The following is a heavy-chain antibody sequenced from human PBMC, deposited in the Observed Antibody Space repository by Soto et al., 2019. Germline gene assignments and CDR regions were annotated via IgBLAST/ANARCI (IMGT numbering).Heavy chain of an antibody. V-gene: IGHV3-49*03. Sequence: HPGGSLRLSCTACGFPFGNFLMSWFRQAPGKGMEWVGFIRSQPYGGTAEYAASVRGRFTISRDDSKGIAYLQMNSLQTEDSGVYYCIGSFPFWGQGTMVTVSS. CDR1: GFPFGNFL. CDR3: IGSFPF. J-gene: IGHJ4*02. D-gene: IGHD3-10*01. CDR2: IRSQPYGGTA.